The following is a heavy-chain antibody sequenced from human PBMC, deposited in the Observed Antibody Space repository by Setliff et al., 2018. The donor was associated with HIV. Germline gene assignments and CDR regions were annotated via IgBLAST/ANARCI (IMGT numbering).Heavy chain of an antibody. CDR2: INHSGST. D-gene: IGHD3-3*01. J-gene: IGHJ3*02. CDR3: ARRSDFWSEGDAFDI. CDR1: GGSFSGYY. Sequence: SETLSLTCAVYGGSFSGYYWSWIRQPPGKGLEWIGKINHSGSTNYNPSLKSRVTISVDTSKNQFSLKLSSVTAADTAVYYCARRSDFWSEGDAFDIWGQGTMVTVSS. V-gene: IGHV4-34*01.